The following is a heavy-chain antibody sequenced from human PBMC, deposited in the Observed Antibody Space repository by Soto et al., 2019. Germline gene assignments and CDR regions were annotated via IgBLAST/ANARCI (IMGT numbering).Heavy chain of an antibody. CDR3: AKYMGGVEDSFDL. Sequence: QVQLVESGGGVVQPGRSLRLSCVASGFIFSNYGMAWVRQAPGKGLEWVSVISYDVEKKYSADSVKGRFTISRDNSENTGYLHMSSLRVDDTAVYYCAKYMGGVEDSFDLWGQGTMVTVSS. D-gene: IGHD1-1*01. J-gene: IGHJ3*01. CDR1: GFIFSNYG. V-gene: IGHV3-30*18. CDR2: ISYDVEKK.